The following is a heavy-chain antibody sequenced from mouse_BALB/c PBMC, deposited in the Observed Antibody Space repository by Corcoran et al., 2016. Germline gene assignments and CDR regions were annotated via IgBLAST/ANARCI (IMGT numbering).Heavy chain of an antibody. D-gene: IGHD1-1*01. J-gene: IGHJ1*01. CDR3: ARDALKVMTAMDHYYYGMDV. CDR2: IIPIFGTA. CDR1: GGTFSSYA. V-gene: IGHV1-81*01. Sequence: QVQLVQSGAEVKKPGSSVKVSCKASGGTFSSYAISWVRQAPGQGLEWMGGIIPIFGTANYAQKFQGRVTITADESTSTAYMELSSLRSEDTAVYYWARDALKVMTAMDHYYYGMDVWGQGTTVTVSS.